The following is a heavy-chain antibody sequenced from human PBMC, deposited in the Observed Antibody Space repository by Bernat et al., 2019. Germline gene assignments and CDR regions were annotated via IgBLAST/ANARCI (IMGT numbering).Heavy chain of an antibody. V-gene: IGHV3-7*03. D-gene: IGHD1-1*01. CDR1: GLTFRNYW. Sequence: EVQLVESGGGLVQPGGSLRLSCAASGLTFRNYWMSWVRQAPGKGLEWVGNIKSEGTDKFYVDSVEGRFTISRDNARNSLFLQMTSLRAEDTAFYYCATIQDWKFEYWGPGTLVTVSS. CDR3: ATIQDWKFEY. CDR2: IKSEGTDK. J-gene: IGHJ4*02.